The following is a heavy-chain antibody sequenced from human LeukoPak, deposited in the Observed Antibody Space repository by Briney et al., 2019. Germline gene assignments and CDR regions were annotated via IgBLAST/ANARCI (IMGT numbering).Heavy chain of an antibody. CDR2: IIPILGIA. V-gene: IGHV1-69*04. CDR1: GGTFSSYA. CDR3: ARDPDPMWEVGDY. J-gene: IGHJ4*02. D-gene: IGHD1-26*01. Sequence: SVKVSCKASGGTFSSYAISWVRQAPGQGLEWMGRIIPILGIANYAQKFQGRVTITADKSTSTAYMELSSLRSEDTAVYYCARDPDPMWEVGDYWGQGTLVTVSS.